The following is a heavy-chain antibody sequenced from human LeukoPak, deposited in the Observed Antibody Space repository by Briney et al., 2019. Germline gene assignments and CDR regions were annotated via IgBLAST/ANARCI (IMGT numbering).Heavy chain of an antibody. V-gene: IGHV3-49*04. J-gene: IGHJ4*02. CDR2: IRSKAYGGTT. D-gene: IGHD1-26*01. Sequence: GGSLRLSCTASGFTFGDYAMSWVRRAPGKGLEWVGFIRSKAYGGTTEYAASVKGRFTISRDDSKSIAYLQMNSLKTEDTAVYYCTSVGAGAFDYWGQGTLVTVSS. CDR3: TSVGAGAFDY. CDR1: GFTFGDYA.